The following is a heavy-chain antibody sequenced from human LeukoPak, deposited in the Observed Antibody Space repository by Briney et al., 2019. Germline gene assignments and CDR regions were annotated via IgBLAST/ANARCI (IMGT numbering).Heavy chain of an antibody. J-gene: IGHJ2*01. Sequence: GGSLRLSCAASGFTFSTYGMHWVRQAPGEGLEWVGVIGDDGTVKYYAESLKGRFTISRDNAKNTLSLQMNSLRPEDTALYYCAREGAWNNWYLDIWGRGTLVTVSP. CDR1: GFTFSTYG. CDR2: IGDDGTVK. D-gene: IGHD1-1*01. CDR3: AREGAWNNWYLDI. V-gene: IGHV3-30*02.